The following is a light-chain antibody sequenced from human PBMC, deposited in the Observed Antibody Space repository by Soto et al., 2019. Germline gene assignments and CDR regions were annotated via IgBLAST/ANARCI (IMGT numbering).Light chain of an antibody. Sequence: EIVLTQSPATLSLSPGERATLSSRASQSVSSYLAWYQQKPGQAPRLLIYDASNRATGIPARFSGSGSGTDFTLTISSLEPEDFAVYDCQQRSNWPRTFGQGTKLEIK. CDR1: QSVSSY. V-gene: IGKV3-11*01. J-gene: IGKJ2*01. CDR2: DAS. CDR3: QQRSNWPRT.